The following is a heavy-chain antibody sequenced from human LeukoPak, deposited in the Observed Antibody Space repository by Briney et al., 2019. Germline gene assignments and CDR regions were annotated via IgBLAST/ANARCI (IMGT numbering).Heavy chain of an antibody. Sequence: PGGSLRLSCAASEFTFSSYAMSWVRQAPGKGLEWVSTISGGSGGTYYADSVKGRFTISRDNAKNSLYLQMNSLRAEDTAVYYCARDSLTTVTDYWGQGTLVTVSS. CDR3: ARDSLTTVTDY. V-gene: IGHV3-23*01. D-gene: IGHD4-17*01. CDR1: EFTFSSYA. CDR2: ISGGSGGT. J-gene: IGHJ4*02.